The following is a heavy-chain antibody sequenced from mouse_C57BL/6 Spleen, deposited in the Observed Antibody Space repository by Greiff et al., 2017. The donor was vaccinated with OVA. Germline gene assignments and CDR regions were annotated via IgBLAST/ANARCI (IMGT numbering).Heavy chain of an antibody. J-gene: IGHJ4*01. D-gene: IGHD2-1*01. Sequence: QVQLQQPGAELVKPGASVRMSCKASGYTFTSYWITWVKQRPGQGLEWIGDIYPGSGSTNYNEKFKSKATLTVDTSSSTAYMQLSSLTSEDSAVYYCARFGNIYAMDYWGQGTSVTVSS. CDR2: IYPGSGST. V-gene: IGHV1-55*01. CDR1: GYTFTSYW. CDR3: ARFGNIYAMDY.